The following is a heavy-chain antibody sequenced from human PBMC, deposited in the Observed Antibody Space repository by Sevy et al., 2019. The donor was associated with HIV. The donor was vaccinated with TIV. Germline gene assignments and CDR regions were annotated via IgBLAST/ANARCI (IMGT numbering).Heavy chain of an antibody. CDR3: TAGVGAYDFDY. J-gene: IGHJ4*02. CDR2: IKSKTEGATR. D-gene: IGHD1-26*01. V-gene: IGHV3-15*01. Sequence: GGSLRLSCAASGFTFSNAWMSWVRQAPGKGLEWVGRIKSKTEGATRDFAAPVKGRLLISSVDSRTTVYLQMNSLKTEDTAVYYCTAGVGAYDFDYWGQGTLVTVSS. CDR1: GFTFSNAW.